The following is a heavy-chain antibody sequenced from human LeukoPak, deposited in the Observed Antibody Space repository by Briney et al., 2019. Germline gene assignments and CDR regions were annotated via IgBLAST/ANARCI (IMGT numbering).Heavy chain of an antibody. J-gene: IGHJ4*02. CDR1: GFTFSSYW. CDR3: AKVFPYYDSSGRYFDY. D-gene: IGHD3-22*01. Sequence: GGSLRLSCAASGFTFSSYWMHWVRQAPGKGLEWVANIKQDGSEKYYVDSVKGRFTVSRDNSKNTLYLQMNSLRAEDTAVYYCAKVFPYYDSSGRYFDYWGQGTLVTVSS. CDR2: IKQDGSEK. V-gene: IGHV3-7*03.